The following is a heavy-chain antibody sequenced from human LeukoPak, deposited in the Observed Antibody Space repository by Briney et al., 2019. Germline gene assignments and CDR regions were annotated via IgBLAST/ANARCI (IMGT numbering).Heavy chain of an antibody. CDR3: ASTPPRVGATNYYYYGMDV. D-gene: IGHD1-26*01. CDR1: GGTFSSYA. V-gene: IGHV1-69*04. Sequence: SVKVSCKASGGTFSSYAISWVRQAPGQGLEWMGRIIPILGIAHYAQKFQGRVTITADKSTSTAYMELSSLRSEDTAVHYCASTPPRVGATNYYYYGMDVWGQGTTVTVSS. CDR2: IIPILGIA. J-gene: IGHJ6*02.